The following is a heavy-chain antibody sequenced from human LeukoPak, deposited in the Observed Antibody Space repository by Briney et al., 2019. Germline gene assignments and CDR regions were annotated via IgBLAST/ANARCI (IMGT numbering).Heavy chain of an antibody. D-gene: IGHD2-2*01. Sequence: GRSLRLSCAASGFTFSSYAMHWVRQAPGKGLEWVAVISYDGSNKYYADSVKGRFTISRDNSKNTLYLQMNSLRAEDTAVYYCARVWGCSSTSCYEGTFDYWGQETLVTVSS. CDR1: GFTFSSYA. CDR2: ISYDGSNK. J-gene: IGHJ4*02. CDR3: ARVWGCSSTSCYEGTFDY. V-gene: IGHV3-30*04.